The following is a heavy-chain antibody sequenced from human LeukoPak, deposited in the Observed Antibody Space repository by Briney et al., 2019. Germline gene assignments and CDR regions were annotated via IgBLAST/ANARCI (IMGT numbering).Heavy chain of an antibody. CDR2: IQYVGNNK. J-gene: IGHJ4*02. V-gene: IGHV3-30*02. Sequence: GGSLRLSCAASGFKFSDYGMHWVRQAPGKGLEWLAFIQYVGNNKYYADSVKGRFTVSRDISKKTQYLQMDSLRTEDTAVYYCAKDAYFCSGGSCSASDYWGQGTLVTVSS. CDR1: GFKFSDYG. D-gene: IGHD2-15*01. CDR3: AKDAYFCSGGSCSASDY.